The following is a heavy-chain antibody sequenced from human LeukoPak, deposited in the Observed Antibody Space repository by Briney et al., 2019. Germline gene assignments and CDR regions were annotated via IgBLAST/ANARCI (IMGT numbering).Heavy chain of an antibody. CDR1: GGSISSYY. V-gene: IGHV4-59*12. CDR3: ARDPPFTYYYDSSGYYVNDAFDI. CDR2: IYYSGST. D-gene: IGHD3-22*01. J-gene: IGHJ3*02. Sequence: SETLSLTCTVSGGSISSYYWSWIRQPPGKGLEWIGYIYYSGSTNYNPSLKSRVTISVDRSKNQFSLKLSSVTAADTAVYYCARDPPFTYYYDSSGYYVNDAFDIWGQGTMVTVSS.